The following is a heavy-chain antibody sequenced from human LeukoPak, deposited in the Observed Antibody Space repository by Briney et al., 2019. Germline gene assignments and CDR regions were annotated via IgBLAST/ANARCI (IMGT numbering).Heavy chain of an antibody. V-gene: IGHV4-59*01. CDR2: IYYSGST. D-gene: IGHD3-3*01. J-gene: IGHJ6*03. Sequence: SETPSLTCTVSGGSISSYYWSWIRQPPGKGLEWIGYIYYSGSTNYNPSLKSRVTISVDTSKNQFSLKLSSVTAADTAVYYCARDGYDFWRGYYHPTGYYMDVWGKGTTVTVSS. CDR3: ARDGYDFWRGYYHPTGYYMDV. CDR1: GGSISSYY.